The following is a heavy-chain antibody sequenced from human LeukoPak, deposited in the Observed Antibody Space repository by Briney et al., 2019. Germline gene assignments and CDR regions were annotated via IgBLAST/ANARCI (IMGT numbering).Heavy chain of an antibody. J-gene: IGHJ5*02. V-gene: IGHV1-2*02. CDR3: ARDWGIAAHPRRIFDP. Sequence: ASVKVSCKASGYTFTGYYMHWVRQAPGQGLEWMGWINPNSGGTNYAQKFQGRVTMTRDTSISTAYMELSRLRSDDTAVYYRARDWGIAAHPRRIFDPWGQGTLVTVSS. CDR2: INPNSGGT. CDR1: GYTFTGYY. D-gene: IGHD6-13*01.